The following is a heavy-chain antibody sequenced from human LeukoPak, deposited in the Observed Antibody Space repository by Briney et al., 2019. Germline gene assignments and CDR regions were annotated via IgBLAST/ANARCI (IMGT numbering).Heavy chain of an antibody. CDR2: IIPIFGTA. J-gene: IGHJ5*02. Sequence: GSSVKVSCKASGGTFSSYAISWVRQAPGQGLEWMGRIIPIFGTANYAQKFQGRVTITTDESTSTAYMELSSLRSEDTAVYYCAREAYCTNGVCYSGVDWFDPWGQGTLVTVSS. CDR3: AREAYCTNGVCYSGVDWFDP. CDR1: GGTFSSYA. V-gene: IGHV1-69*05. D-gene: IGHD2-8*01.